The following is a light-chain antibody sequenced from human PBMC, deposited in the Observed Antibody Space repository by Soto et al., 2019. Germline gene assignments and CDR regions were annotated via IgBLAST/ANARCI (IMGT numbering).Light chain of an antibody. V-gene: IGLV2-14*03. CDR2: DVA. J-gene: IGLJ1*01. CDR3: VSFTSSTTYV. Sequence: QSALTQPASVSASPGQSITISCTGTSSDVGGSNFVSWYQQHPGKPPKLIIYDVATRPSGVSNRFSGSKSGSTASLIISRLQTEDEADYYCVSFTSSTTYVFGSGIKVTVL. CDR1: SSDVGGSNF.